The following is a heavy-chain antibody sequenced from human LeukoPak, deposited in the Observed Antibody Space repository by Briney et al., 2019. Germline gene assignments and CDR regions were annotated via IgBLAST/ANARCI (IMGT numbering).Heavy chain of an antibody. CDR1: GYTFTGYY. CDR3: ARARDHCSSTSCYLPP. Sequence: ASVKVSCKASGYTFTGYYMHWVRQAPGQGLEWMGWINPNSGGTNYAQKFQGRVTMTRDTSISTAYMELSRLRSDDTAVYYCARARDHCSSTSCYLPPWGQGTLVTVSS. V-gene: IGHV1-2*02. D-gene: IGHD2-2*01. J-gene: IGHJ5*02. CDR2: INPNSGGT.